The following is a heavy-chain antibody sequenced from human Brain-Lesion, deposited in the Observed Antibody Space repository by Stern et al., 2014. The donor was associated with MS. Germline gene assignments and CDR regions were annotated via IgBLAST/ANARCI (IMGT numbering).Heavy chain of an antibody. CDR2: ILNGARP. CDR3: ARGRVVPGFQYYATDV. CDR1: GGSISSGGYY. V-gene: IGHV4-61*02. D-gene: IGHD2-2*01. J-gene: IGHJ6*02. Sequence: DQLVESGPGLVKPSQTLSLSCTVSGGSISSGGYYWSWIRQPAGKGLEWIGRILNGARPAYTPSLKSRSTISIDTSKTQFSRRLNSMTAADTAVYYCARGRVVPGFQYYATDVWGQGTTVIVSS.